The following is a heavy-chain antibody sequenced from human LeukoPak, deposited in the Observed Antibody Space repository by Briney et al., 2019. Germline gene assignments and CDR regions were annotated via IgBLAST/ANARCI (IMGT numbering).Heavy chain of an antibody. CDR1: GFTFSVYG. Sequence: GGSLRLSCAASGFTFSVYGIHWVRQAPGKGLEWVAVISYDGSNKYYADSVKGRFTISRDNSENTVYLQMNSLRAEDTAVYYCARDESFGGWYNFDNWGQGTLVTVSS. D-gene: IGHD6-19*01. CDR2: ISYDGSNK. CDR3: ARDESFGGWYNFDN. V-gene: IGHV3-30*03. J-gene: IGHJ4*02.